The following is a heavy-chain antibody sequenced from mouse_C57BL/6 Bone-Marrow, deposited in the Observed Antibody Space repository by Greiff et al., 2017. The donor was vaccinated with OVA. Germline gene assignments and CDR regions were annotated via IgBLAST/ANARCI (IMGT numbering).Heavy chain of an antibody. CDR3: ARRKNGYLYFDY. CDR2: IDPNSGGT. J-gene: IGHJ2*01. CDR1: GYTFTSYW. Sequence: VQLQQPGAELVKPGASVKLSCKASGYTFTSYWMHWVKQRPGRGLEWIGRIDPNSGGTKYNEKFKSKATLTIDKPSSTAYMQLSSLTYEVSAVYYCARRKNGYLYFDYWGQGPTRTVAS. D-gene: IGHD2-2*01. V-gene: IGHV1-72*01.